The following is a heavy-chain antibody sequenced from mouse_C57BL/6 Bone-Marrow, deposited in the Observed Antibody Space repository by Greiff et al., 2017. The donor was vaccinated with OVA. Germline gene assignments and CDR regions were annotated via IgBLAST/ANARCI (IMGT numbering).Heavy chain of an antibody. J-gene: IGHJ3*01. D-gene: IGHD4-1*01. CDR2: IYPGDGAT. Sequence: QVQLQQSGPELVKPGASVKISCKASGYAFSSSWMNWVKQRPGKGLEWIGRIYPGDGATNYNGKFKGKATLTAAKSSSTAYMQLSSLTSEDSAVYFCARSGAGTKEGTWFAYWGQGTLVTVSA. CDR3: ARSGAGTKEGTWFAY. V-gene: IGHV1-82*01. CDR1: GYAFSSSW.